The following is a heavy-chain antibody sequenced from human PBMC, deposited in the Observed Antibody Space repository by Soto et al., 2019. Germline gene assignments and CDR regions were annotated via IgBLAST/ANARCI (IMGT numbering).Heavy chain of an antibody. CDR2: IRQDGGET. J-gene: IGHJ4*02. CDR1: GFGFTIYW. Sequence: EVQLVESGGGLVQPGGSLRLSCSTSGFGFTIYWMSWVRQAPGRGLEWVANIRQDGGETYYVGSVTGRFTISRDNAKNSLYLQMNSLRPEDTAVYYCVRGIPNLYFEYWGQGTLVTVSS. CDR3: VRGIPNLYFEY. V-gene: IGHV3-7*01.